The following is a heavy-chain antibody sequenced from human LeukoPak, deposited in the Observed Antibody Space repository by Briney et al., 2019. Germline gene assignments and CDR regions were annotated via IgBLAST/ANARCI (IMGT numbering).Heavy chain of an antibody. CDR3: PRDYDLFDY. J-gene: IGHJ4*02. Sequence: PSETLSLTCTVPGGSISSYYWSWIRQPPGKGLEWIGYIYYSGSTNYNPSLKSRVTISVDTSKNQFSLKLRSVTAADTAVYYCPRDYDLFDYWGQGTLVTVSS. CDR1: GGSISSYY. V-gene: IGHV4-59*01. CDR2: IYYSGST. D-gene: IGHD3-3*01.